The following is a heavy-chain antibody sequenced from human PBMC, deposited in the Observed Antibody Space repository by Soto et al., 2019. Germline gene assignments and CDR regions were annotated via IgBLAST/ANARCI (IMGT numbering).Heavy chain of an antibody. CDR1: GFTFSSYA. V-gene: IGHV3-23*01. CDR2: IRGSGGST. Sequence: EVQLLESGGGLVQPGGSLRLSCAASGFTFSSYAMSWVRQAPGKGLEWVSAIRGSGGSTYYVDSVKGRFTISRDNSKDTLYLEMDSLRAEDTAVYYCAKRPPRACSGGSCYSQYRGFDIWGQGTKVTVSS. J-gene: IGHJ3*02. CDR3: AKRPPRACSGGSCYSQYRGFDI. D-gene: IGHD2-15*01.